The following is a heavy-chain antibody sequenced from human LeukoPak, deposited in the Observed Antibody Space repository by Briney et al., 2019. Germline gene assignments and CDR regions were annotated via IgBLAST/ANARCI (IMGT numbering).Heavy chain of an antibody. CDR3: ARDYYGSGSYRQYFHH. V-gene: IGHV4-39*02. J-gene: IGHJ1*01. CDR1: GGSISSSSYF. D-gene: IGHD3-10*01. Sequence: SETLSLTCSVSGGSISSSSYFWGWIRQPPGKGLEWIGTIYYSGSTYYNLSLKSRLTVSVDTSKNQFSLKLSSVTAADTAVYYCARDYYGSGSYRQYFHHWGQGTLVTVSS. CDR2: IYYSGST.